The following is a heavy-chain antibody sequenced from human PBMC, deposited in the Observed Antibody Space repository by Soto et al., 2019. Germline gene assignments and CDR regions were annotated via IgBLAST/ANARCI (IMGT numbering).Heavy chain of an antibody. CDR3: ARDSWDTSGYYPRGFDY. CDR1: GDTFSTYT. CDR2: IIPMLDIR. J-gene: IGHJ4*02. V-gene: IGHV1-69*08. D-gene: IGHD3-22*01. Sequence: QVQLVQSGAEVKKPGSSVKVSCQVSGDTFSTYTFSWVRQAPGQGLEWMGRIIPMLDIRNYAQKFQGRVTITADKSTNTAYMELSSLRSEDTAVYYCARDSWDTSGYYPRGFDYWGQGTLVTVSS.